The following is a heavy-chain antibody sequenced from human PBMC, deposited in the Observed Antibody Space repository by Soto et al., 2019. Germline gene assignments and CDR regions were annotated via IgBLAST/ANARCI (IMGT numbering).Heavy chain of an antibody. D-gene: IGHD2-21*01. Sequence: QVQLVQSGAEVKKPGASVKVSCKASGYTFTSYGISWVRQAPGQGLEWMGWISAYNGNTNYAQKLQGRVTMPTDTSTSTAYMELRSLSSDDTAVYYWARDRARVVYYYGMDVWGQGTTVTVSS. CDR2: ISAYNGNT. CDR1: GYTFTSYG. V-gene: IGHV1-18*01. CDR3: ARDRARVVYYYGMDV. J-gene: IGHJ6*02.